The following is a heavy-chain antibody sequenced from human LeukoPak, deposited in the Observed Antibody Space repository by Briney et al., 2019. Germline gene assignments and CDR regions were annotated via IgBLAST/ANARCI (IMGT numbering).Heavy chain of an antibody. CDR1: GFTFDDYA. J-gene: IGHJ5*02. CDR2: ISWNSGSI. D-gene: IGHD6-13*01. Sequence: GGSLRLSCAASGFTFDDYAMHWVRQAPGKGLEWVSGISWNSGSIGYADSVKGRFTISRDNAKNSLYLQMNSLRAEDTALYYCAKGGRSSWYAYWFDPWGQGTPVTVSS. V-gene: IGHV3-9*01. CDR3: AKGGRSSWYAYWFDP.